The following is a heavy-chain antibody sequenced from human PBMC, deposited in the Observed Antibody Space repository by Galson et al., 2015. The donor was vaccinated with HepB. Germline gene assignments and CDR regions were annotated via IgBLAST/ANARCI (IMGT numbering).Heavy chain of an antibody. Sequence: SLRLSCAASGFTFSNYAMSWVRQAPGKGLEWVSTITSNSDSTNYADSVKGRFTISRDNSKNTPYLQMNSLRAEDTAIYYCVNRRVDIRGVWDQGTLVTVSS. CDR2: ITSNSDST. V-gene: IGHV3-23*01. CDR3: VNRRVDIRGV. J-gene: IGHJ4*02. CDR1: GFTFSNYA. D-gene: IGHD3-10*01.